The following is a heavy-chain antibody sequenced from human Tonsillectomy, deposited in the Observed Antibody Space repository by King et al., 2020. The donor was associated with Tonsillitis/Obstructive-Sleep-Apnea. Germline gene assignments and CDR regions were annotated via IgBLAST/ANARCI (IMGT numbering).Heavy chain of an antibody. CDR2: INHSGST. V-gene: IGHV4-34*01. CDR1: GGSFSGYY. Sequence: VQLQQWGAGLLKPSETLSLTCAVYGGSFSGYYWSWIRQPPGKGLEWIGEINHSGSTNYNPSLKSRVTISVDTSKNQFSLKLSSVTAADTAVYYCARRYDFWSGSWDSWGQGTLVTVSS. CDR3: ARRYDFWSGSWDS. J-gene: IGHJ4*02. D-gene: IGHD3-3*01.